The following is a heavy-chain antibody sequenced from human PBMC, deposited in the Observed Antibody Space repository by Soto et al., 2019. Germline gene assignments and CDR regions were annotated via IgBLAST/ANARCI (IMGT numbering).Heavy chain of an antibody. J-gene: IGHJ3*02. V-gene: IGHV3-49*04. D-gene: IGHD3-22*01. CDR3: TRVRDRSGYDAFEI. Sequence: SLRLSCTASGFTPGDYAMSWVRQAPVKGLEWVGVIRGKAYGGTTEYWASVKGRDTISRDFCERMEYLQMNSLKTEDTAVYYCTRVRDRSGYDAFEIWGQGTMV. CDR1: GFTPGDYA. CDR2: IRGKAYGGTT.